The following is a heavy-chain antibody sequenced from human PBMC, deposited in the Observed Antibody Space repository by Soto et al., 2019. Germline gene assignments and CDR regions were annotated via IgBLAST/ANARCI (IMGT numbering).Heavy chain of an antibody. CDR2: IIPIFGTA. CDR3: ARDVRYCSSTSCYNNWFDP. D-gene: IGHD2-2*02. CDR1: GGTFSSYA. Sequence: QVQLVQSGAEAKKPGSSVKVSCKASGGTFSSYAISWVRQAPGQGLEWMGGIIPIFGTANYAQKFQGRVTITADESTSTAYMELSSLRSEDTAVYYCARDVRYCSSTSCYNNWFDPWGQGTLVTVSS. V-gene: IGHV1-69*01. J-gene: IGHJ5*02.